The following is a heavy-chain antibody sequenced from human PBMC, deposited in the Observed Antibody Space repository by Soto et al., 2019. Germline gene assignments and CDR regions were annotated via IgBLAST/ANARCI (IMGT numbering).Heavy chain of an antibody. CDR1: GYTLTELS. Sequence: ASVKVSCTVSGYTLTELSMHWVRQAPGKGLEWMGGFDPEDGETIYAQKFQGRVTMTEDTSTDTAYMELSSLRSEDTAVYYCATDPGITGTTGYFDYRGQGTLVTVSS. CDR2: FDPEDGET. J-gene: IGHJ4*02. V-gene: IGHV1-24*01. D-gene: IGHD1-7*01. CDR3: ATDPGITGTTGYFDY.